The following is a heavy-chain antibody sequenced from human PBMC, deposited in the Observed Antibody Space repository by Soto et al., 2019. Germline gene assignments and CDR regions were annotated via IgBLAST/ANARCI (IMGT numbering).Heavy chain of an antibody. J-gene: IGHJ6*02. CDR2: IYYSGGT. Sequence: SETLSLTCTVSGGSISSGGYYWSWIRQHPGKGLEWIGYIYYSGGTYYNPSLKSRVTISVDTSKNQFSLKLSSVTAADTAVYYCARDKDRQQLGGNYYYAIDVWGQGTTVTVSS. V-gene: IGHV4-31*03. CDR1: GGSISSGGYY. D-gene: IGHD3-3*02. CDR3: ARDKDRQQLGGNYYYAIDV.